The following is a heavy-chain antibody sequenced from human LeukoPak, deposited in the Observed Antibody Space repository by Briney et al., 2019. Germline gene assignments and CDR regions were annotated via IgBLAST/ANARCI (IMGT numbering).Heavy chain of an antibody. CDR1: GYTFTGYY. V-gene: IGHV1-2*02. Sequence: ASVKVSCKASGYTFTGYYMHWVRQAPGQGLEWMGWINPNSGGTNYAQKFQGRVTMTRDTSTSTVYMELSSLRSEDTAVYYCARDQGRWLPLGETYYFDYWGQGTLVTVSS. CDR2: INPNSGGT. D-gene: IGHD5-24*01. J-gene: IGHJ4*02. CDR3: ARDQGRWLPLGETYYFDY.